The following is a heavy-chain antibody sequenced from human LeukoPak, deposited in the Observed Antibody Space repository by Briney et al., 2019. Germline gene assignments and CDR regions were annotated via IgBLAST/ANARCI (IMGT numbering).Heavy chain of an antibody. CDR1: GFSFSDYY. V-gene: IGHV3-11*01. D-gene: IGHD3-22*01. CDR3: ATYKEAVIFDY. CDR2: TSSSGRTI. Sequence: GGSLRLSCAASGFSFSDYYMSWVRQAPGKGLEWVSYTSSSGRTIYYADSVRGRFTISRDNAKNSLYLQMNSLRAEDTAVYYCATYKEAVIFDYWGQGTLVTVSS. J-gene: IGHJ4*02.